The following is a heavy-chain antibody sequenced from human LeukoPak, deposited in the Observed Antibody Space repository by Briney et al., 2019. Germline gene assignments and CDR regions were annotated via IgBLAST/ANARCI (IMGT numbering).Heavy chain of an antibody. CDR1: GFTFSNYA. V-gene: IGHV3-23*01. Sequence: GGSLRLSCAASGFTFSNYAMSWVRQAPGKGLEWVSAVSGRDDSTYYADSVKGRFTISRDNSKNTLYLQMNSLRAEATDVYYCAKWGDYDILTGYYDSDYWGQGTLVTVSS. CDR2: VSGRDDST. D-gene: IGHD3-9*01. CDR3: AKWGDYDILTGYYDSDY. J-gene: IGHJ4*02.